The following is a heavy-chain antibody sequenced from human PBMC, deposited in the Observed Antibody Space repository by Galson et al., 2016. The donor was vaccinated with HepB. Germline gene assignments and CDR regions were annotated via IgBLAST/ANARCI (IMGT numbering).Heavy chain of an antibody. J-gene: IGHJ6*02. Sequence: SVKVSCKASGYTFNGYYIHWVRQAPGQGLEWVGQSKPKTGDPNYAPTFQGRVTMTRDTSISTAYMEMRSLRSDDTALYDCAVGYSYAYYYYAFDVWGQGTTVTVSS. CDR2: SKPKTGDP. CDR1: GYTFNGYY. D-gene: IGHD5-18*01. CDR3: AVGYSYAYYYYAFDV. V-gene: IGHV1-2*06.